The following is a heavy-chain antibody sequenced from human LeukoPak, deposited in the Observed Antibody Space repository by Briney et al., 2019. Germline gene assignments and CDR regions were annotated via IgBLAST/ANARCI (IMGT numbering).Heavy chain of an antibody. Sequence: ASVKVSCKASGYTFTGYYMHWVRQAPGQGLEWMGRINPNSGGTNYAQKFQSRVTMTRDTSISTAYMELSRLRSDDTAVYYCARSIAAAGNFGDYWGQGTLVTVSS. D-gene: IGHD6-13*01. CDR1: GYTFTGYY. CDR2: INPNSGGT. V-gene: IGHV1-2*06. CDR3: ARSIAAAGNFGDY. J-gene: IGHJ4*02.